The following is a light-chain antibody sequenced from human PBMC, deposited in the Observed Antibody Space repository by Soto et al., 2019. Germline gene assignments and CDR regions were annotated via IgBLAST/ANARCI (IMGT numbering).Light chain of an antibody. Sequence: EIVMTQSPATLSVSPGERATLSCRASQSVSSNLAWYQQKPGQAPRLLIYGASTRATGIPARFSGSMSGTEFTLTISSLQSEDVAVYYCQQYNNWPYTFGQGTKLEIK. J-gene: IGKJ2*01. V-gene: IGKV3-15*01. CDR1: QSVSSN. CDR3: QQYNNWPYT. CDR2: GAS.